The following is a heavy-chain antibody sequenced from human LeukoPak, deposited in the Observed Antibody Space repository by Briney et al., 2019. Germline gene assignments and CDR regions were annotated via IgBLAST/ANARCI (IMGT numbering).Heavy chain of an antibody. J-gene: IGHJ4*02. CDR2: IHSGVNT. D-gene: IGHD6-19*01. Sequence: GGSLRLSCAASGLSVSGNYMSWVRQTPGKGLEWVSAIHSGVNTYYADSVKGRFTISRDDSKNTVYLQMNSLRAEDTAVYYCTRIVVQSSGWIPFDYWGQGTLVTVSS. V-gene: IGHV3-66*01. CDR3: TRIVVQSSGWIPFDY. CDR1: GLSVSGNY.